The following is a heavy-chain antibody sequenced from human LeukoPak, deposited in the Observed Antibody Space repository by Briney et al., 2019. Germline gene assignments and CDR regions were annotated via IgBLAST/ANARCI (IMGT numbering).Heavy chain of an antibody. D-gene: IGHD2-2*01. CDR3: ARSSTSCYINCDWFDH. V-gene: IGHV4-38-2*01. J-gene: IGHJ5*02. Sequence: PSETLSLTCAVSGYSISSGYYWGWIRQPPGKGLEWIGSIYHSGSTYYNPSLKSRVTISVDTSKNQFSLKLSSVTAADTAVYYCARSSTSCYINCDWFDHWGQGTLVTVSS. CDR1: GYSISSGYY. CDR2: IYHSGST.